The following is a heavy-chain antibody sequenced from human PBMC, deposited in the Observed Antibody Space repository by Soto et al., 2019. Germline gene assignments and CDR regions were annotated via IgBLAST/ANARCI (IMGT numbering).Heavy chain of an antibody. J-gene: IGHJ3*02. V-gene: IGHV1-8*02. D-gene: IGHD3-3*01. Sequence: ASVKVSCKASGYTFTGYYMHWVRQAPGQGLEWMGWMNPNSGNTGYAQKFQGRVTMTRNTSISTAYMELSSLRSEDTAVYYCARGGITIFGVVIKNAFDIWGQGTMVTVSS. CDR3: ARGGITIFGVVIKNAFDI. CDR1: GYTFTGYY. CDR2: MNPNSGNT.